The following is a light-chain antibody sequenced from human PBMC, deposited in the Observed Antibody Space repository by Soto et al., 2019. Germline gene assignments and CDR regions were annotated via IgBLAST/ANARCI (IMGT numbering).Light chain of an antibody. CDR2: GNI. CDR1: SSNIGAGYD. V-gene: IGLV1-40*01. CDR3: QAYDSTLSARYV. Sequence: QSVLTQPPSVSGATGQRVTISCTGSSSNIGAGYDVHWYQQRPGTAPKLLIFGNINRPSGVPDRFSGSKAGTSASLAITGLQAEDEGDYYCQAYDSTLSARYVCGTGTKVTGL. J-gene: IGLJ1*01.